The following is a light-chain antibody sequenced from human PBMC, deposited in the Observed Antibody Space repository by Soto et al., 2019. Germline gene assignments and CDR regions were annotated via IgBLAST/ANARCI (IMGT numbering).Light chain of an antibody. CDR3: ALWDDSLNGPV. V-gene: IGLV1-40*01. Sequence: QSVLTQSPSVSGAPGQRVTISCTGSSSNIGAGYDVHWYQQLPGTAPKLLIFANINRPSGVPDRFSGSKSGTSASLAITGLRAEDEADYYCALWDDSLNGPVFGGGTKVTVL. J-gene: IGLJ3*02. CDR1: SSNIGAGYD. CDR2: ANI.